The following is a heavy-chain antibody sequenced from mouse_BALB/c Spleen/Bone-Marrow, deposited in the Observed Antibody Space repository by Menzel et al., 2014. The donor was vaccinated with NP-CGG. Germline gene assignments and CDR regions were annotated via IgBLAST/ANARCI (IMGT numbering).Heavy chain of an antibody. Sequence: VMLVESGPGLVSPSQSLSITCTVSGFSLXSYGVSWVRQPPGKGLEWLGVIWGDGGTNYHSPLISRLSISKDNSKNXVFLKLNSLQTDDTATYYCALVGDLRLAYWGQGTLVTVSA. CDR2: IWGDGGT. CDR3: ALVGDLRLAY. V-gene: IGHV2-3*01. CDR1: GFSLXSYG. D-gene: IGHD1-1*01. J-gene: IGHJ3*01.